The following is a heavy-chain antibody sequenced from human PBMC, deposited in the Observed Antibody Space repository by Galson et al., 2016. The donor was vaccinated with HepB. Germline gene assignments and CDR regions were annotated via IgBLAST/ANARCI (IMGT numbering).Heavy chain of an antibody. CDR3: ARRRRYYDSSGYSYYGLDV. Sequence: SETLSLTCTVSGASISSYYWNWIRQPPGKGLEWIGYIYYSESTNYNPSLKSRVTISIDTSKNQFSLKLTPVTAADTAVYYCARRRRYYDSSGYSYYGLDVWGEGTTVTVSS. V-gene: IGHV4-59*12. CDR1: GASISSYY. D-gene: IGHD3-22*01. J-gene: IGHJ6*04. CDR2: IYYSEST.